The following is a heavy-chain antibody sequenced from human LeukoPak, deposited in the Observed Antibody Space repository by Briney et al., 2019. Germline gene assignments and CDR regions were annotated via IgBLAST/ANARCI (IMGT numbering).Heavy chain of an antibody. CDR3: ALYDPDYYYMDV. V-gene: IGHV4-34*01. CDR1: GGSFSGYY. CDR2: INHGGST. D-gene: IGHD2-2*02. Sequence: PSETLSLTCAVYGGSFSGYYWSWNRQPPGKGLEWIGEINHGGSTNYNPSLKSRVTISVDTSKNQFSLKLSSVTAADTAVYYCALYDPDYYYMDVWGKGTTVTVSS. J-gene: IGHJ6*03.